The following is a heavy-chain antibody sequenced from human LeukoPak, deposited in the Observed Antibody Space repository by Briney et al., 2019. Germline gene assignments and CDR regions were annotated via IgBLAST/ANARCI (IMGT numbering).Heavy chain of an antibody. V-gene: IGHV1-8*01. CDR2: MNPNSRNT. D-gene: IGHD6-13*01. CDR3: ARGLKASSWYDY. J-gene: IGHJ4*02. Sequence: ASVKVSCKASGYTFTSYDINWVRQATGHGREWMGWMNPNSRNTGYAQKFQGRVTMTRNPSISTAYMELSSLRSEDTAVYYCARGLKASSWYDYWGQGTLVTVSS. CDR1: GYTFTSYD.